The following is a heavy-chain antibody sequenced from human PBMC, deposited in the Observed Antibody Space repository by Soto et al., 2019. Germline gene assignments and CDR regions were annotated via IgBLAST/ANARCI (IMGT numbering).Heavy chain of an antibody. D-gene: IGHD2-21*01. J-gene: IGHJ5*02. CDR1: GFTFSSYS. CDR2: ISSRNNDM. CDR3: ARDVNGGFCGA. V-gene: IGHV3-21*01. Sequence: EVRLVESGGGLVKPGGSLRLSCAASGFTFSSYSMNWVRQAPGKGLEWVSTISSRNNDMYYVDSVKGRFTISRDNARNSVYLQMNSLRADDTAVYYCARDVNGGFCGAWGQGTLVTVSS.